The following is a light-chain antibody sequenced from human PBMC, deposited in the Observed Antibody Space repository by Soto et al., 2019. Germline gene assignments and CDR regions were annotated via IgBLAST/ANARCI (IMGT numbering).Light chain of an antibody. CDR2: AAS. J-gene: IGKJ1*01. CDR3: QQCGSSPWT. Sequence: EIVLTQSPGTLSLSPGERATLSCRASQSVSSYYLAWYQQKPGQAPRLLIYAASSRATGIPDRFSGGGSGTDFTLTISRLEPEDFAVYYCQQCGSSPWTFGSGTKVEIK. CDR1: QSVSSYY. V-gene: IGKV3-20*01.